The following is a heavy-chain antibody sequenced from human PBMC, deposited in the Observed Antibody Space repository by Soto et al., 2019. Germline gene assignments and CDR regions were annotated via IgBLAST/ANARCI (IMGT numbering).Heavy chain of an antibody. J-gene: IGHJ6*02. CDR3: ARALGYSSSTSCYSGYYYGMDV. CDR2: IYSGGST. V-gene: IGHV3-53*01. D-gene: IGHD2-2*01. CDR1: GFTVSSNY. Sequence: EVQLVESGGGLIQPGGSLRLSCAASGFTVSSNYMSWVRQAPGKGLEWVSVIYSGGSTYYADSVKGRFTISRDNSKNTPYIQMNSLRAEDTAVYYCARALGYSSSTSCYSGYYYGMDVWGQGTTVTVSS.